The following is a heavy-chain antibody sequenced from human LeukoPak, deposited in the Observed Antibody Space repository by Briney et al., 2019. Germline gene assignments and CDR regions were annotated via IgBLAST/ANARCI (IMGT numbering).Heavy chain of an antibody. CDR3: AKTYYDFWSGYPD. CDR2: ISGSGGTA. V-gene: IGHV3-23*01. J-gene: IGHJ4*02. CDR1: GFTFSIYA. Sequence: GGSLRLSCAASGFTFSIYAMSWVRQAPGKGLEWVSAISGSGGTAYYADSVKGRFTISRDNSKNTLYLQMNSLRAEDTAVYYCAKTYYDFWSGYPDWGQGTLVTVPS. D-gene: IGHD3-3*01.